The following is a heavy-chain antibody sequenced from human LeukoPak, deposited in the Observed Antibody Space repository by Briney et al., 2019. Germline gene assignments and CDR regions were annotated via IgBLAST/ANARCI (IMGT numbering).Heavy chain of an antibody. CDR3: ARGGGAPDY. CDR1: GFTFSSYS. D-gene: IGHD3-16*01. J-gene: IGHJ4*02. Sequence: PGGSLRLSCAASGFTFSSYSMNWVRQAPGKGLEWVSYITGSSSAIYYADSVKGRFTISRDNAKNSLYLQMNSLRAEDTAVYYCARGGGAPDYWGQGTLVTVSS. CDR2: ITGSSSAI. V-gene: IGHV3-48*01.